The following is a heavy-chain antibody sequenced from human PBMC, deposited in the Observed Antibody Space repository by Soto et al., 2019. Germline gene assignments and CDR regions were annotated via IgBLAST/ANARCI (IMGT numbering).Heavy chain of an antibody. Sequence: QVQLVESGGGVVQPGRSLRLSCAASGFTFSTYPMHWVRQAPGRGLEWVALISYDGSSKYYEDSVKGRFTISRDNSKNTLYQQMNSLRAEDTAVYYCARWNVQYDSYGFFWGQGTLVTVSS. CDR3: ARWNVQYDSYGFF. D-gene: IGHD5-18*01. V-gene: IGHV3-30-3*01. J-gene: IGHJ4*02. CDR2: ISYDGSSK. CDR1: GFTFSTYP.